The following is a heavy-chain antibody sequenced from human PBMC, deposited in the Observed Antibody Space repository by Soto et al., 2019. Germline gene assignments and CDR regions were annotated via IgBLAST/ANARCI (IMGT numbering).Heavy chain of an antibody. CDR1: GFTFSIDA. V-gene: IGHV3-30-3*01. CDR2: ISYYGSNK. D-gene: IGHD3-10*01. Sequence: GSLRLSCSASGFTFSIDAMHLVLQAPGKGLEWVAVISYYGSNKYYADSVKGRFTISRDNSKNTLYLQMNSLRAEDTAVYYCARDRSVLLWFGEPFSGMDVWGQGTTVTVSS. J-gene: IGHJ6*02. CDR3: ARDRSVLLWFGEPFSGMDV.